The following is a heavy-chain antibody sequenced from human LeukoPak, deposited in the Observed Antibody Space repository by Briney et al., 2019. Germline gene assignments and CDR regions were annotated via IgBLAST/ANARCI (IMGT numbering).Heavy chain of an antibody. CDR3: SRSIRLPGGGVDV. CDR2: ITNGGSTV. D-gene: IGHD2-8*02. Sequence: GGSLRLSCAPSGLTFSDYNMTWVRQPPGKGLEWVSYITNGGSTVHHADSVMGRFTIPKDNTKKKLYLQMNSLRAENTAEYYGSRSIRLPGGGVDVWGQETTVTVSS. V-gene: IGHV3-11*01. J-gene: IGHJ6*02. CDR1: GLTFSDYN.